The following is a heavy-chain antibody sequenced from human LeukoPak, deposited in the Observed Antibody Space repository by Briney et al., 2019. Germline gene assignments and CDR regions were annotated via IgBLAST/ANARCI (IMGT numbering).Heavy chain of an antibody. Sequence: PGGSLRLSCAASGFTFSNYDMHWVRQAPGKELEWVAFTYYHESNSLYADSVKGRFTISRDNSKNTLYLQMNNLRTEDTAVYYCAKDAVGVSDYWGQGTLVTVSS. CDR2: TYYHESNS. CDR1: GFTFSNYD. J-gene: IGHJ4*02. V-gene: IGHV3-30*02. D-gene: IGHD1-26*01. CDR3: AKDAVGVSDY.